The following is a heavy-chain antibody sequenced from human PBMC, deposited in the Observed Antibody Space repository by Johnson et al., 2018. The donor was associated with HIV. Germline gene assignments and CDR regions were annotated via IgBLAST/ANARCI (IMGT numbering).Heavy chain of an antibody. J-gene: IGHJ3*02. V-gene: IGHV3-30*18. CDR2: ISYDGSNK. CDR3: AKGPNGQLDDAFHI. D-gene: IGHD6-6*01. Sequence: QVQLVESGGGVVQPGRSLRLSCAASGFTFSSYGMHWVRQAPGKGLEWLAVISYDGSNKYYADSVKGRFTISRANSKNTLYLQINSLRAEDTAVYYCAKGPNGQLDDAFHIWGQGTMVTVSS. CDR1: GFTFSSYG.